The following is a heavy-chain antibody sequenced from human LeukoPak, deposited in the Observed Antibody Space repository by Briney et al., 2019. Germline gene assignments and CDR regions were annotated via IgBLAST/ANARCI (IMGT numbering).Heavy chain of an antibody. CDR2: INPSGGST. V-gene: IGHV1-46*03. CDR1: GYTFTSYH. CDR3: ARAGYCSGGSCSTGWFDP. Sequence: VASVKVSCKASGYTFTSYHMHWVRQAPGQGLEWVGIINPSGGSTSYAQKFQGRVTMTRDTSTSTVYMELSSLRSEDTAVYYCARAGYCSGGSCSTGWFDPWGQGTLVTVSS. J-gene: IGHJ5*02. D-gene: IGHD2-15*01.